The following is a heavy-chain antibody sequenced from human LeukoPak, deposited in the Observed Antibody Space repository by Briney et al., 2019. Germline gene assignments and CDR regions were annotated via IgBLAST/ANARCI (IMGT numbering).Heavy chain of an antibody. CDR2: ISAYNGNT. CDR3: ARERYYDFWSGTSSFDY. CDR1: GYTFTSYG. D-gene: IGHD3-3*01. Sequence: ASVKVSCKASGYTFTSYGISWVRQAPGQGLEWMRWISAYNGNTNYAQKLQGRVTMTTDTSTSTAYMELRSLRSDDTAVYYCARERYYDFWSGTSSFDYWGQGTLVTVSS. V-gene: IGHV1-18*01. J-gene: IGHJ4*02.